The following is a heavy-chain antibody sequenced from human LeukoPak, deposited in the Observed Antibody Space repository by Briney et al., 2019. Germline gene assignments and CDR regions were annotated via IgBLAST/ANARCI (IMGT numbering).Heavy chain of an antibody. CDR1: GGSISSGGYY. D-gene: IGHD2-21*02. CDR3: ASVATYCGGDCYSALGEEN. CDR2: IYYSGST. Sequence: TLSLTCTVSGGSISSGGYYWSWIRQHPGKGLEWIGYIYYSGSTYYNPSLKSRVTISVDTSKNQFSLKLSSVTAADTAVYYCASVATYCGGDCYSALGEENWGQGTLVTVSS. J-gene: IGHJ4*02. V-gene: IGHV4-31*03.